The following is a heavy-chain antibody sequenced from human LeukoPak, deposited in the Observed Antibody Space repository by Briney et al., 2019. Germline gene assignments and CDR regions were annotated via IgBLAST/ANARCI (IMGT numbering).Heavy chain of an antibody. CDR1: GFTFNTYA. CDR2: ISGSGGTT. D-gene: IGHD4-23*01. Sequence: GGSLRLSCAASGFTFNTYAMTWVRQAPGKGLEWVSVISGSGGTTYYADSVKGRFTISRDNSKNTLYLQMDSLGAEDTAVYYCAKVRWVTTVASYDYWGQGTLVTVSS. V-gene: IGHV3-23*01. J-gene: IGHJ4*02. CDR3: AKVRWVTTVASYDY.